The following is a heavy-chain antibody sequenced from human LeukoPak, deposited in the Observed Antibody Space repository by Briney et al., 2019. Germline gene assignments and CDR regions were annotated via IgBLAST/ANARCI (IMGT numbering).Heavy chain of an antibody. V-gene: IGHV3-23*01. CDR2: ISGSGGYT. Sequence: PAGGSLRLSCAASGFTFSNYAMSWVRQAPGKGLEWVSTISGSGGYTLYVDPVKGRFIISRDNSKNTLYLQMSSLRAEDTAVYYCAKPRWTGGYCSGSSCYYFDYWGQGTLVTGSS. CDR3: AKPRWTGGYCSGSSCYYFDY. D-gene: IGHD2-15*01. J-gene: IGHJ4*02. CDR1: GFTFSNYA.